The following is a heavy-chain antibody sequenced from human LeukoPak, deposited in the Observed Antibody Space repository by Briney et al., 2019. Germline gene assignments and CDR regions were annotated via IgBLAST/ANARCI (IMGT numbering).Heavy chain of an antibody. CDR1: GVPISTCY. CDR2: VYYNGDI. J-gene: IGHJ4*01. V-gene: IGHV4-59*01. CDR3: ATAWYFDSRGYLFED. D-gene: IGHD3-22*01. Sequence: SETLSLTCSVSGVPISTCYWSWLRQSPGKGLEWIAYVYYNGDIMYNPSLTSRVTISLDTSKNQVSLSVTSVTAADTAVYFCATAWYFDSRGYLFEDWGHGTLVTVPS.